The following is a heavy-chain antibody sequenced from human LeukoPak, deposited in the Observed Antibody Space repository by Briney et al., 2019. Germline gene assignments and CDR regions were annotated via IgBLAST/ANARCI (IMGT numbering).Heavy chain of an antibody. J-gene: IGHJ4*02. CDR1: GGSISSGGYS. CDR3: ARGTTYYDYVWGSYPQYYFDY. Sequence: KPSETLSLTCTVSGGSISSGGYSWSWIRQPPGKGLEWIGYIYHSGSTYYNPSLKSRVTISVDRSKNQFSLKLSSVTAADTAVYYCARGTTYYDYVWGSYPQYYFDYWGQGTLVTVSS. V-gene: IGHV4-30-2*01. CDR2: IYHSGST. D-gene: IGHD3-16*02.